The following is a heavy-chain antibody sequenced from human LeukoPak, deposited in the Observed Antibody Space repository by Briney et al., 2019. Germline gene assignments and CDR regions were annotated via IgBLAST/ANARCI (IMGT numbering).Heavy chain of an antibody. CDR2: ISSSGSTI. D-gene: IGHD2-2*01. CDR1: GFTFSDYY. Sequence: PGGSLRLSCAASGFTFSDYYMSWIRQAPGKGLEWVSYISSSGSTIYYADSVKGRFTISRDNAKNSLYLQMNSLRAEDTAVYYCARDGVTSSYYYYYYYMDVWGKGTTVTVSS. J-gene: IGHJ6*03. V-gene: IGHV3-11*01. CDR3: ARDGVTSSYYYYYYYMDV.